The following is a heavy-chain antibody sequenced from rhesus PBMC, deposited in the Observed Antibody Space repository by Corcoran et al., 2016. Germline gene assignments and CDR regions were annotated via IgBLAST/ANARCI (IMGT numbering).Heavy chain of an antibody. CDR2: INSGGGST. CDR3: AKGTSGWYSGDAFDF. J-gene: IGHJ3*01. Sequence: EVQLVETGGGLVQPGGSLKLSCAASGFTFSSYGMSWVRQARGKGLEWVSAINSGGGSTYYADSVKGRFTISRDNSKNTLSLQMNSLRAEDTAVYYCAKGTSGWYSGDAFDFWGQGLRVTVSS. CDR1: GFTFSSYG. V-gene: IGHV3S5*01. D-gene: IGHD6-31*01.